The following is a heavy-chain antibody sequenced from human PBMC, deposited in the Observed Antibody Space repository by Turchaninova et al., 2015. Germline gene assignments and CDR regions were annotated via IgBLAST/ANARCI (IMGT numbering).Heavy chain of an antibody. CDR2: IYYSGST. J-gene: IGHJ4*02. CDR1: GGPISGGTFY. D-gene: IGHD3-10*01. Sequence: QLQLQESGPGLVKPSETLSLTCTVSGGPISGGTFYWVWIRQPPGKGLEWIGNIYYSGSTNYNPSLKSRVTISVDTSKNQFSLKLSSVTAADTAVYYCARRTAGSGSYFFWGQGTLVSVSS. V-gene: IGHV4-39*01. CDR3: ARRTAGSGSYFF.